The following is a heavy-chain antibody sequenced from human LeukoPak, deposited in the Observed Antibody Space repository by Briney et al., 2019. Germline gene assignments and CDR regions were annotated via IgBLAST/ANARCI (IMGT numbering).Heavy chain of an antibody. CDR2: IYYSGST. CDR1: GGSISSSSYY. J-gene: IGHJ4*02. Sequence: PSETLSLTCTVSGGSISSSSYYWGWIRQPPGKGLEWIGNIYYSGSTYYNPSLKSRVTISLDTSNNQFSLKVSSVTAADTAVYYCARGIFTSGRCHFDRWGQGTLVTVSS. CDR3: ARGIFTSGRCHFDR. D-gene: IGHD6-19*01. V-gene: IGHV4-39*01.